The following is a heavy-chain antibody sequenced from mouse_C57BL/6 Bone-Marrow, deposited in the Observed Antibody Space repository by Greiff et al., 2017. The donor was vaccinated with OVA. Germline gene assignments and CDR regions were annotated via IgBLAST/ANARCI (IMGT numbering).Heavy chain of an antibody. Sequence: DVKLQESGPGLVKPSQSLSLTCSVTGYSITSGYYWNWIRQFPGNKLEWMGYISYDGSNKYNPSLKNRISITRDTSKNQFFLKLNSVTTEDTATYYCARGGYYYGSSFAYWGQGTLVTVSA. V-gene: IGHV3-6*01. CDR1: GYSITSGYY. CDR2: ISYDGSN. J-gene: IGHJ3*01. CDR3: ARGGYYYGSSFAY. D-gene: IGHD1-1*01.